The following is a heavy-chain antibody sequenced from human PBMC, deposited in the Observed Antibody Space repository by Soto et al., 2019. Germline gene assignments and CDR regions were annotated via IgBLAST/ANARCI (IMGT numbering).Heavy chain of an antibody. CDR2: IYYSGST. CDR3: ARVRHTAPFYYYGMDV. V-gene: IGHV4-30-4*01. J-gene: IGHJ6*02. CDR1: GGSISSGDYY. Sequence: QVQLQESGPGLVKPSQTLSLTCTVSGGSISSGDYYWSWIRQPPGKGLEWIGYIYYSGSTYYNPSLKSRVTISVDTSKNQFSLKLSSVTAADTAVYYCARVRHTAPFYYYGMDVWGQGTTVTVSS. D-gene: IGHD5-18*01.